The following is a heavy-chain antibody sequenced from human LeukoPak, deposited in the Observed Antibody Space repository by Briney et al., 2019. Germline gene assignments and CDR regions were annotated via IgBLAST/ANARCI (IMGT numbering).Heavy chain of an antibody. V-gene: IGHV1-8*01. CDR1: EYTFTSYD. J-gene: IGHJ4*02. CDR2: MNPNSGNT. D-gene: IGHD6-6*01. Sequence: ASVKVSCKASEYTFTSYDINWVRQAAGQGLEWMGWMNPNSGNTGYAQKFQGRVTMTRVTSISTAYMELNNLTSEDTAVYYCARGSWGEIAGRKSFEFWGQGSLVTVSS. CDR3: ARGSWGEIAGRKSFEF.